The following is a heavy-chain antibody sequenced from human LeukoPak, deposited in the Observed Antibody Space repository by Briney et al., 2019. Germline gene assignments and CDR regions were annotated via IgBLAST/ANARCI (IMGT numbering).Heavy chain of an antibody. V-gene: IGHV4-34*01. CDR2: INHSGST. J-gene: IGHJ4*02. CDR1: GGSFSSYY. Sequence: SETPSLTCAVYGGSFSSYYWNWIRQPPGKGLEWIGEINHSGSTNYNPSLKSRVSISVDKSKNQFSLKLSSVTDADTAVYYCARGSCFYGSSGPISAYWGQGTLVTVSS. D-gene: IGHD3-22*01. CDR3: ARGSCFYGSSGPISAY.